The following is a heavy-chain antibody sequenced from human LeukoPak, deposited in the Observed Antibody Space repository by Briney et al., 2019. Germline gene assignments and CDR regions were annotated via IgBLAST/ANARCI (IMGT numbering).Heavy chain of an antibody. Sequence: PSGTLSLTCAVSGGSISSSNWWSWVRQPPGKGLEWIGEIYHSGSTNYNPSLKSRVTISVDTSKNQFSLKLSSVTAADTAVYYCARGTRAYYFDYWGQGTLVTVSS. CDR3: ARGTRAYYFDY. CDR1: GGSISSSNW. V-gene: IGHV4-4*02. CDR2: IYHSGST. J-gene: IGHJ4*02.